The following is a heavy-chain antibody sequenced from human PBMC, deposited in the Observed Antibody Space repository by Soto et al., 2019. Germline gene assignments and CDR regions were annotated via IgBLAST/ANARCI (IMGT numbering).Heavy chain of an antibody. V-gene: IGHV3-48*02. CDR2: ISSSSTTI. CDR1: GFTFSSYG. D-gene: IGHD3-22*01. CDR3: ARSPYYYDSSNYYGY. J-gene: IGHJ4*02. Sequence: EVQLVESGGGLVQPGGSLRLSCAASGFTFSSYGMNWVRQAPGQGLEGVSYISSSSTTIYYADSVKGRFPIFKDNAKNSLYLQLNSLRDEDTAVYYCARSPYYYDSSNYYGYWGQGTLVTVSS.